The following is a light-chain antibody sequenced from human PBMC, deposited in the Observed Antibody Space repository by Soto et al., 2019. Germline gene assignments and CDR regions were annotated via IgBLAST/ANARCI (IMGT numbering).Light chain of an antibody. Sequence: QSVLTQPASVSGSPGQSITISCTGTSSDVGGYDYVSWYQHHPGKVPKLIIYEVSKRPSGVSHRFSGSKSGNTASLTISGLQSEDEVDYYCSSYTTTSALVFGGGTKLTV. CDR2: EVS. J-gene: IGLJ2*01. CDR3: SSYTTTSALV. V-gene: IGLV2-14*01. CDR1: SSDVGGYDY.